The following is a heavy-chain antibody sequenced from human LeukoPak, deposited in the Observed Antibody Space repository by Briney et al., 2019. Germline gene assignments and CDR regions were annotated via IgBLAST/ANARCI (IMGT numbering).Heavy chain of an antibody. V-gene: IGHV4-61*02. D-gene: IGHD5-18*01. CDR1: GGSISSGSYY. CDR2: IYTSGRT. J-gene: IGHJ4*02. CDR3: ASGAPRSGFY. Sequence: SQTLSLTCTVSGGSISSGSYYWSWIRQPAGKGLEWIGRIYTSGRTNYNPSLKSRVTISIDTSKNQFSLKLSSVTAADTAVYYCASGAPRSGFYWGQGTLVTVSS.